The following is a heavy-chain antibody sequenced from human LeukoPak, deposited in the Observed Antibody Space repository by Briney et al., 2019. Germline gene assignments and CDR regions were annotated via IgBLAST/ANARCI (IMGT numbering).Heavy chain of an antibody. D-gene: IGHD2-21*02. CDR3: ARPVVTEGYYYMDV. Sequence: SETLSLTCAVSGGSISGSGYYWSWIRQPPGKGLEWIGEINHSGSTNYNPSLKSRVTISVDTSKNQFSLKLSSVTAADTAVYYCARPVVTEGYYYMDVWGKGTTVTISS. CDR2: INHSGST. V-gene: IGHV4-34*01. CDR1: GGSISGSGYY. J-gene: IGHJ6*03.